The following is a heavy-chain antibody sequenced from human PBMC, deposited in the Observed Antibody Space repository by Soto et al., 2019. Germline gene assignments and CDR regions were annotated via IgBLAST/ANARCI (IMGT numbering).Heavy chain of an antibody. CDR2: VYYTGST. Sequence: QVQLQESGPGLVKPSETLSLTCTVSGGSISNYYWSWIRQPPGKGLEWICYVYYTGSTNYNPSLKSRVTISLDTSKNQFSLRLSSVTAADTAVYYCARRDGIYFDYWGQGTLVTVSS. CDR1: GGSISNYY. J-gene: IGHJ4*02. D-gene: IGHD1-20*01. CDR3: ARRDGIYFDY. V-gene: IGHV4-59*08.